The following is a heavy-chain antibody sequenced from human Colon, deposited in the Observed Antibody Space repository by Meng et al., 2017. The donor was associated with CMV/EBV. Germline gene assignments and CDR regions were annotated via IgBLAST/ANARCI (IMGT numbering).Heavy chain of an antibody. CDR1: GFTFSSYW. CDR3: ARGYSGTYRADY. D-gene: IGHD1-26*01. CDR2: INSDGTSA. J-gene: IGHJ4*02. V-gene: IGHV3-74*01. Sequence: CAASGFTFSSYWMHWFRQVPGKGLVWVSRINSDGTSASYADSVQGRFTISRDNAKSTLYLQMNSLRAEDTAVYYCARGYSGTYRADYWGQGTLVTVSS.